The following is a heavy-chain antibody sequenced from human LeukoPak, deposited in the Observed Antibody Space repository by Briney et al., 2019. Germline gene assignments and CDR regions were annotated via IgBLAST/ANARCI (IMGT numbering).Heavy chain of an antibody. J-gene: IGHJ4*02. CDR3: ARLRAYYYDSSGYYNFDF. CDR1: GGSISSTNYY. V-gene: IGHV4-39*01. D-gene: IGHD3-22*01. Sequence: PSETLSLTCIVSGGSISSTNYYWGWIRQPPGKGLEWIGTIYYSGSTYYNPSLKSRVSISADTSKNQFSLSLSSVTAADTAVYYCARLRAYYYDSSGYYNFDFWGQGTLVTVSS. CDR2: IYYSGST.